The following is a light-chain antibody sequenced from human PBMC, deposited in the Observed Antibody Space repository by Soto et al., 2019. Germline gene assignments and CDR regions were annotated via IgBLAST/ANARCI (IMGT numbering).Light chain of an antibody. CDR2: GAS. V-gene: IGKV3-20*01. CDR1: QSVSSNY. J-gene: IGKJ1*01. Sequence: EIVLTQSPGTLSLSPGQRATLSCRASQSVSSNYFVWYQQKPGQAPRLLISGASSRVTGIPDRFRGSGSGTDFTLTISRLEPEDFAVYYCQQFGSSPWTFGQGTKVEIK. CDR3: QQFGSSPWT.